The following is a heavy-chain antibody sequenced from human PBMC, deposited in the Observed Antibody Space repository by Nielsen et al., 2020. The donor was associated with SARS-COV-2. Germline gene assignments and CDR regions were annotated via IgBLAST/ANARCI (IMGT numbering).Heavy chain of an antibody. V-gene: IGHV5-51*01. CDR3: ARQGRPWYFDL. CDR1: GFSFSNYW. Sequence: KVSCKGSGFSFSNYWIGWVRQLPGKGLEWMGIIYPGDSDTRYSPSFQGQVTISADKSISTAYLQWSSLKASDTAMYYCARQGRPWYFDLWGRGTLVTVSS. CDR2: IYPGDSDT. J-gene: IGHJ2*01.